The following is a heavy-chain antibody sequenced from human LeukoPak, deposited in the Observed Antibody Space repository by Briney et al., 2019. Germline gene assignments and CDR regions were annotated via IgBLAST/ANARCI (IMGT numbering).Heavy chain of an antibody. CDR1: GGSISSSSYY. D-gene: IGHD5-12*01. Sequence: SETLSLTCTVSGGSISSSSYYWGWIRQPPGKGLEWIGSIYYSGSTYYSPSLKSRVTISVDTSKNQFSLKLSSVTAADTAVYYCAGAFSGYARYYFDYWGQGTLVTVSS. V-gene: IGHV4-39*07. CDR2: IYYSGST. CDR3: AGAFSGYARYYFDY. J-gene: IGHJ4*02.